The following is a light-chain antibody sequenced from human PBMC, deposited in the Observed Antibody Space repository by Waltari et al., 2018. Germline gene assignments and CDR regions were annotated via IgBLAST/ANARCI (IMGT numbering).Light chain of an antibody. CDR2: KAS. CDR1: KDVNRW. J-gene: IGKJ1*01. CDR3: QQYEAFPVT. V-gene: IGKV1-5*03. Sequence: DIQMTQSPSTLSASVGDRVTITCRASKDVNRWLAWYQQKPGKAPKLLISKASALQNGVAPRFSGGGSGTEFTLTISNLQPDDAATYYCQQYEAFPVTFGQGTKVEIK.